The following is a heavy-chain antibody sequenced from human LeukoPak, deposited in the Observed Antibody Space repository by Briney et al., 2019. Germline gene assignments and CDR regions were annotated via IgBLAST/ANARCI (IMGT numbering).Heavy chain of an antibody. CDR3: ATRAGHYYDSSGYYYYGMDV. CDR2: INHSGST. CDR1: GGSSSGYY. D-gene: IGHD3-22*01. J-gene: IGHJ6*02. Sequence: SETLSLTCAVYGGSSSGYYWSWIRQPPGKGLEWIGEINHSGSTNYNPSLKSRVTISVDTSKKQFSLKLSSVTAADTAVYYCATRAGHYYDSSGYYYYGMDVWGQGTTVTVSS. V-gene: IGHV4-34*01.